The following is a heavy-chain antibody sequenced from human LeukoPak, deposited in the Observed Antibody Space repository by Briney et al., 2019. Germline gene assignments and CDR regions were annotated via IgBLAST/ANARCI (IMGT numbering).Heavy chain of an antibody. Sequence: SVKVSCKASGGTFSSYAISWVRQAPGQGLEWMGGIIPIFGTANYAQKFQGRVTITADESTSTAYMELSSLRSEDTAVYYCARDHYHKIHSVMVTAPDYWGQGTLVIVSS. CDR3: ARDHYHKIHSVMVTAPDY. CDR1: GGTFSSYA. J-gene: IGHJ4*02. D-gene: IGHD2-21*02. CDR2: IIPIFGTA. V-gene: IGHV1-69*13.